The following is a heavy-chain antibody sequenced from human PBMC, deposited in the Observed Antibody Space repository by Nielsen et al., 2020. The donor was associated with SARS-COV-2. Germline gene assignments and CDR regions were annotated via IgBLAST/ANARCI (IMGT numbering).Heavy chain of an antibody. Sequence: GGSLRLSCAASGFTFSSYAMSWVRQAPGKGLEWVSGISWNSGSIGYADSVKGRFTISRDNAKNSLYLQMNSLRAEDTAVYYCARDCSSTSCYTGAAVDYWGQGTLVTVSS. CDR2: ISWNSGSI. CDR1: GFTFSSYA. D-gene: IGHD2-2*02. V-gene: IGHV3-9*01. J-gene: IGHJ4*02. CDR3: ARDCSSTSCYTGAAVDY.